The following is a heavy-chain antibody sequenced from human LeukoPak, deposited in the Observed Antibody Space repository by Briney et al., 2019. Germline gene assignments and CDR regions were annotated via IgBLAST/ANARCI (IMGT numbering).Heavy chain of an antibody. CDR1: GFTFSSYE. D-gene: IGHD3-10*02. Sequence: PGGSLRLPCAASGFTFSSYEMNWVRQAPGKGLEWVSYISSSGSTIYYADSVKGRFTISRDNAKNSLYLQMNSLRAEDTAVYYCARERYYVGYWGQGTLVTVSS. CDR3: ARERYYVGY. J-gene: IGHJ4*02. V-gene: IGHV3-48*03. CDR2: ISSSGSTI.